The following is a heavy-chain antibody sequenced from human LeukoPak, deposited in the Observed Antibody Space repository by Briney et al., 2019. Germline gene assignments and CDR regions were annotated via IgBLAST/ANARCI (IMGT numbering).Heavy chain of an antibody. D-gene: IGHD3-16*01. J-gene: IGHJ5*02. V-gene: IGHV3-7*01. CDR2: IRTDGSET. CDR1: GFSFSNYW. CDR3: ARGFGRP. Sequence: GGSLRLSCAASGFSFSNYWMGWVRQAPGKGLACVANIRTDGSETYYVDSVKGRFTISRDNAKKSLYLQMNSLRAEDTAVYYCARGFGRPWGQGTLVTVSP.